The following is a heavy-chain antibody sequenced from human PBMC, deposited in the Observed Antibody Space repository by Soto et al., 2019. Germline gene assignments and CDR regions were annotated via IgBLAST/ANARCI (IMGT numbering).Heavy chain of an antibody. CDR1: GFPFSSYC. CDR3: AKGRGGSLYNYGGGPDN. Sequence: GGSLRLSCAASGFPFSSYCMHWVSPAPGKGLEWVAVISYDGSNKYYADSVKGRFTISRDNSKNTLYLQMTSLRAEDTALYYCAKGRGGSLYNYGGGPDNWGQRTLVTVSS. CDR2: ISYDGSNK. J-gene: IGHJ4*02. D-gene: IGHD5-18*01. V-gene: IGHV3-30*18.